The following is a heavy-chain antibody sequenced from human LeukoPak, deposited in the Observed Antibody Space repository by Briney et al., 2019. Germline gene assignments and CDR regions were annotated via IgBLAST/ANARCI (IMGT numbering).Heavy chain of an antibody. V-gene: IGHV3-23*01. CDR2: ITGGGTNT. CDR3: AKGTLESCSGSRCYPFDY. D-gene: IGHD2-15*01. Sequence: GGSLRLSCVASRFTFSTYAMAWVRQAPGKKLECVTVITGGGTNTYHADSVKGRFTISRDNSKNTLSLQMNSLRVEDTAKYYCAKGTLESCSGSRCYPFDYWGRGTLDTVSS. J-gene: IGHJ4*02. CDR1: RFTFSTYA.